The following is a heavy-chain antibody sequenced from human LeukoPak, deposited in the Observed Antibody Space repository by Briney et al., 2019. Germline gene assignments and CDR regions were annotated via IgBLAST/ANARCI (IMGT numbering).Heavy chain of an antibody. CDR1: GGSISSSSYY. D-gene: IGHD1-26*01. Sequence: SETLSLTCTVSGGSISSSSYYWGWIRQPPGKGLGWIGSICYSGSTYYNPSLKSRVTISVDTSKNQFSLKLSSVTAADTAVYYCARLGRSLVGATTEVDYWGQGTLVTVSS. CDR3: ARLGRSLVGATTEVDY. V-gene: IGHV4-39*01. CDR2: ICYSGST. J-gene: IGHJ4*02.